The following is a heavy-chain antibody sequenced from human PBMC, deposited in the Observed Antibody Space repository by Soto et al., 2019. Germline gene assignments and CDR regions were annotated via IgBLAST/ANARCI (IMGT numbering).Heavy chain of an antibody. Sequence: QVQLLESGGGVVLPGGSLRLSCEASGFTFNSYGMYWVRQAPGKGLDWVSHILYDGTKKYYADSVKGRFTISRNNSKNTLYLKMDRMRIEDTAVYFSGKDLAHMAEHWGQGTMVIVSS. V-gene: IGHV3-30*03. J-gene: IGHJ4*02. D-gene: IGHD6-25*01. CDR1: GFTFNSYG. CDR3: GKDLAHMAEH. CDR2: ILYDGTKK.